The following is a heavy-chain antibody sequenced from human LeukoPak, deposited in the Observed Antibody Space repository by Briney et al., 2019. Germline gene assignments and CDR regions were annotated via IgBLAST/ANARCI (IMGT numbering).Heavy chain of an antibody. J-gene: IGHJ4*02. D-gene: IGHD5-12*01. Sequence: SGTLSLTCTVSGVSFNSYYWSWIRQSPGKGLEWIGYIYYSGRTNYNPSLKSRATISVDTSNNQFSLNLNSVIAADTAVYYCARSHRRGDTGYDRVGFGSWGQGTLVTVSS. V-gene: IGHV4-59*01. CDR1: GVSFNSYY. CDR2: IYYSGRT. CDR3: ARSHRRGDTGYDRVGFGS.